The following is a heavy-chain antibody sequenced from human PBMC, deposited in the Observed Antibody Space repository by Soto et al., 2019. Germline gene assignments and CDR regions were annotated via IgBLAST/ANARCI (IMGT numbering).Heavy chain of an antibody. V-gene: IGHV3-30-3*01. CDR1: GFTFSNYA. CDR2: ISFDGNNK. CDR3: AREREEVDTTTHFRY. Sequence: LRLSCAASGFTFSNYAMHWVRQAPGKGLEWVAVISFDGNNKYFADSVKGRFSISRDNSKNMLYLQMNSLRAEDTAVYYCAREREEVDTTTHFRYWGQGTQVTVSS. J-gene: IGHJ4*02. D-gene: IGHD5-18*01.